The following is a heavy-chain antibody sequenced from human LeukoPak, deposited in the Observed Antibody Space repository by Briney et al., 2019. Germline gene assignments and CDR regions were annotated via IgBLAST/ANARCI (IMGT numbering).Heavy chain of an antibody. CDR3: ARESQLLSNDY. CDR2: IYHSGST. CDR1: GYSISSGYY. Sequence: SETLSLTCTVSGYSISSGYYWGWIRQPPGKGLEWIGSIYHSGSTYYKPSLKSRVTISVDTSKNQFSLKLSSVTAADTAVYYCARESQLLSNDYWGQGTLVTVSS. J-gene: IGHJ4*02. V-gene: IGHV4-38-2*02. D-gene: IGHD2-2*01.